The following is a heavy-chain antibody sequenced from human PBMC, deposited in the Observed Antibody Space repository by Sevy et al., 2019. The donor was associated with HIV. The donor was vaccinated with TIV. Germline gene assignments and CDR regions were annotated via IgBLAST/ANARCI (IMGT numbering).Heavy chain of an antibody. CDR1: GGSISSYY. CDR2: IYTSGST. J-gene: IGHJ2*01. Sequence: SETLSLTCTVSGGSISSYYWSWIRQPAGKGLEWIGRIYTSGSTNYNPSLKSRVTMSVDTSKNQFSLKLSSVTAADTAVYYCARDPAYSSSSVWYFDLWGRGTLVTVSS. CDR3: ARDPAYSSSSVWYFDL. V-gene: IGHV4-4*07. D-gene: IGHD6-6*01.